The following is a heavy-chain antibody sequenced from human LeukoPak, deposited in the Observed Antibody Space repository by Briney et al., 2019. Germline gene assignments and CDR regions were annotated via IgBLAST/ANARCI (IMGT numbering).Heavy chain of an antibody. CDR3: AGEFAYDFLTGYYTPHDY. CDR1: GHTFTDYY. CDR2: INPNSGGT. J-gene: IGHJ4*02. D-gene: IGHD3-9*01. Sequence: GASVKVSCKASGHTFTDYYMHWVRQAPGQGLEWMGWINPNSGGTNYAQKFQGRVTMTRDTSISTAYMDLSRVRSDDTAVYYCAGEFAYDFLTGYYTPHDYWGQGTLITVSS. V-gene: IGHV1-2*02.